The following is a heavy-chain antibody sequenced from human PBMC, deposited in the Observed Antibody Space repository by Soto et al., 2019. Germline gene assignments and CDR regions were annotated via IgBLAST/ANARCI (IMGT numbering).Heavy chain of an antibody. J-gene: IGHJ4*02. CDR3: ARGTSWQLPFDY. D-gene: IGHD6-13*01. CDR1: SDSISSYY. Sequence: QVQLQESGPGLVKPSETLSLTCTVASDSISSYYWSCIRQPPGKRLEWIGYISYSGSTDYNPSLKSRVIISGDTSKNQFSLKVSSVTAADTAVYYCARGTSWQLPFDYWGQGTLVTVSS. CDR2: ISYSGST. V-gene: IGHV4-59*01.